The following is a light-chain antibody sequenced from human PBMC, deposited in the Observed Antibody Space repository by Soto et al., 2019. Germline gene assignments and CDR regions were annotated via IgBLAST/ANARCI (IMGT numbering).Light chain of an antibody. CDR2: DAS. V-gene: IGKV3-20*01. CDR3: QQYGSSGT. J-gene: IGKJ1*01. CDR1: YTVGTN. Sequence: EIVLTQFPAALSASPGERATLYCWASYTVGTNLAWYQQKPGQAPRLLIYDASNRATGIPARFSGSGSGTDFTLTISRLEPEDFAVYYCQQYGSSGTFGQGTKVDIK.